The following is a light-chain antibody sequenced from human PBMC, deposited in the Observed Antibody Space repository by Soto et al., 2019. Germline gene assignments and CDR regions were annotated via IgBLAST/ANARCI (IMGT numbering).Light chain of an antibody. V-gene: IGLV2-14*03. J-gene: IGLJ1*01. Sequence: QSALTQPASVSGSPGQSITISCTGTSSDIGAYNFVSWYRQYPGKAPQLIIYDVNNRPSGVSNRFSGSKSGNTASLSISGLQAEDEADFFCSSYTSTSTLYVFGTGTKLTVL. CDR1: SSDIGAYNF. CDR3: SSYTSTSTLYV. CDR2: DVN.